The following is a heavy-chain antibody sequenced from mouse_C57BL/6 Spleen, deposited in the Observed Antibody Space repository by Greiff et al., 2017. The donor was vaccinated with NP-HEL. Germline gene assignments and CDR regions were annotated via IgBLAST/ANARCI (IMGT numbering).Heavy chain of an antibody. Sequence: QVQLQQSGAELAKPGASVKLSCKASGYTFTSYWMHWVKQRPGQGLEWIGYLNPSSGYTKYNQKFKDKATLTADKSSSTAYMQLSSLTYEDSAVYYCARLDYDYDVGSWFAYWGQGTLVTVSA. J-gene: IGHJ3*01. CDR3: ARLDYDYDVGSWFAY. CDR2: LNPSSGYT. D-gene: IGHD2-4*01. V-gene: IGHV1-7*01. CDR1: GYTFTSYW.